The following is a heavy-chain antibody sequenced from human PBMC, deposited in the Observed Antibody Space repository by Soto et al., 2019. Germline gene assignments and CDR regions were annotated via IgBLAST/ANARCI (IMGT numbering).Heavy chain of an antibody. CDR2: INRDGSKK. V-gene: IGHV3-7*05. CDR1: GFTLSAYW. Sequence: EVQLEESGGDLVQPGGSLRLSCAASGFTLSAYWMTWVRQAPGKGLEWVANINRDGSKKSYLDSVRGRFTISRDNVGNSLYLQIDSLRADDTAIYYCARDVSPGRSSLSLDAVDIWGQGTMVTVSS. D-gene: IGHD6-13*01. J-gene: IGHJ3*02. CDR3: ARDVSPGRSSLSLDAVDI.